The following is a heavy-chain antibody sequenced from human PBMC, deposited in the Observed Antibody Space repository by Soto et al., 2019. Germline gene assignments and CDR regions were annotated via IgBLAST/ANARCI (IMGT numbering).Heavy chain of an antibody. Sequence: QLRLQESGSGLVKPSQTLSLTCTVSGVSIGSGDYSWSWIRQPPGKGLEWLGYIYHRGNTYYNPSLESRLTMSADSSKNQLSLSLRSVTDADTDMYYCVSSKYNMGAGPKWFAPWGQGTPVIVSS. CDR2: IYHRGNT. J-gene: IGHJ5*02. D-gene: IGHD1-20*01. CDR1: GVSIGSGDYS. CDR3: VSSKYNMGAGPKWFAP. V-gene: IGHV4-30-2*01.